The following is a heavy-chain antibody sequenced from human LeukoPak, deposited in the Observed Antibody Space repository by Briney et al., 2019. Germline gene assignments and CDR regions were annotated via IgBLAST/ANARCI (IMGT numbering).Heavy chain of an antibody. CDR3: ARSPPDIVLMVYATPPYYFDY. CDR2: IYYSGST. D-gene: IGHD2-8*01. J-gene: IGHJ4*02. CDR1: GGSISSYY. Sequence: SETLSLTCTVSGGSISSYYWSWIRQPPGKGLEWIGYIYYSGSTNYNPSLKSRVTISVDTSKNQFSLKLSSVTAADTAVYYCARSPPDIVLMVYATPPYYFDYWGQGTLVTV. V-gene: IGHV4-59*12.